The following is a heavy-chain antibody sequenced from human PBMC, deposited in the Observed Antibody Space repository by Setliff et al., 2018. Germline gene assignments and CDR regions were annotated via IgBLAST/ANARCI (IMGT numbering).Heavy chain of an antibody. Sequence: ASVKVSCKASGYTFTSYGINWVRQAPGQGLEWMGGTIPIFGSTNYAQKFQDRVTIITDESTSTAYMELRSLRTEDTAVYYCARVYYDSSGSGLDIWGQGTMVTVSS. D-gene: IGHD3-22*01. CDR1: GYTFTSYG. J-gene: IGHJ3*02. CDR3: ARVYYDSSGSGLDI. V-gene: IGHV1-69*05. CDR2: TIPIFGST.